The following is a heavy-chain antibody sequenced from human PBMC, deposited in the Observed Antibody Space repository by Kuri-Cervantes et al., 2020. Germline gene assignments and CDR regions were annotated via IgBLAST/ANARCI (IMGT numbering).Heavy chain of an antibody. V-gene: IGHV4-59*12. J-gene: IGHJ4*02. CDR3: ARDWDSRGAFDY. D-gene: IGHD3-22*01. Sequence: SETLSLTCTVSGGSISSYHWSWIRQPPGKGLEWIGYIYYSGSTYYNPSLKSRVTISVDTSKNQFSLKLSSVTAADTAVYYCARDWDSRGAFDYWGQGTLVTVSS. CDR1: GGSISSYH. CDR2: IYYSGST.